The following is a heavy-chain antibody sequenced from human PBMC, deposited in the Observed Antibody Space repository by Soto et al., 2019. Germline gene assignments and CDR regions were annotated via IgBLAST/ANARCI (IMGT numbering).Heavy chain of an antibody. CDR3: ARDPYCSGGSCFPDNWFDP. CDR1: GFTFSSYS. D-gene: IGHD2-15*01. J-gene: IGHJ5*02. Sequence: GGSLRLSCAASGFTFSSYSMNWVRQAPGKGLEWVSSISSSSSYIYYADSVKGRFTISRDNAKNSLYLQMSSLRAEDTAVYYCARDPYCSGGSCFPDNWFDPWGQGTLVTVSS. CDR2: ISSSSSYI. V-gene: IGHV3-21*01.